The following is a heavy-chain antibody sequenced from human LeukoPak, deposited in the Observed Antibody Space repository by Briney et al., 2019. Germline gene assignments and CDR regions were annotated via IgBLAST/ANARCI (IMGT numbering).Heavy chain of an antibody. V-gene: IGHV3-30*04. CDR2: ISYDGSNK. CDR3: APLGGGIQLWLLPAGFDN. J-gene: IGHJ4*02. D-gene: IGHD2-21*02. CDR1: GFTFITYA. Sequence: PGGSLRLSCAAYGFTFITYAMHWVRQAPGKGLEWVAVISYDGSNKYYADSVRGRFTISRDNSKNTLYLHMNSLRAEDTAVYYCAPLGGGIQLWLLPAGFDNWGQGTLVTVSS.